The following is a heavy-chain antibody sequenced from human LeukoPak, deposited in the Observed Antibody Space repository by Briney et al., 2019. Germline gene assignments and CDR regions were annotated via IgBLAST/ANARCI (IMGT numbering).Heavy chain of an antibody. CDR1: GFTFSNYY. D-gene: IGHD3-10*01. CDR3: ARGWGSGSYYEYYFDY. V-gene: IGHV3-11*01. J-gene: IGHJ4*02. CDR2: ISSSGSTI. Sequence: GGSLRLSCAASGFTFSNYYMNWIRKAQGPGKERVSYISSSGSTIYYADSVKGRFTISRDNAKNSLYLQMNSLRAEDTAVYYCARGWGSGSYYEYYFDYWGQGTLVTVSS.